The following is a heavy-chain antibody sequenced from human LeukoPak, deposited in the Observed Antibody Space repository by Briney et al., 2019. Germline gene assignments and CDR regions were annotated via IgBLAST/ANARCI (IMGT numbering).Heavy chain of an antibody. D-gene: IGHD1-14*01. V-gene: IGHV3-74*03. CDR2: IDPYETPTTT. CDR1: GFTFGSFW. CDR3: AKHTTGVLPDY. J-gene: IGHJ4*02. Sequence: GGSLRLSCAASGFTFGSFWMHWVRQVPGKGLVWVSRIDPYETPTTTTYADSVRGRFTISRDNSKNTLYLQMNSLRAEDTAVYYCAKHTTGVLPDYWGQGTLVTVSS.